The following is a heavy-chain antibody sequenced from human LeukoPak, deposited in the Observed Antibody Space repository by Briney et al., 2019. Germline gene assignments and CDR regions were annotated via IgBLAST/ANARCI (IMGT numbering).Heavy chain of an antibody. J-gene: IGHJ5*02. CDR3: AKEDCSGGRCWESDH. V-gene: IGHV3-23*01. CDR1: GFTFSSNG. D-gene: IGHD2-15*01. Sequence: GESLKISCAVSGFTFSSNGMSWVRQAPGKGLGWVSSINPRGVGTYYADSVKGRFTISRDNSKNTLYLQMNSLRLEDTPVYYCAKEDCSGGRCWESDHWGQGTLVTVSS. CDR2: INPRGVGT.